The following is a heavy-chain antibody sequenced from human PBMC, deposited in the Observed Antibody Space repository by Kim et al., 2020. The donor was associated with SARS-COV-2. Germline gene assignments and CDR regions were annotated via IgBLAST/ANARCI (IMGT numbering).Heavy chain of an antibody. V-gene: IGHV1-69*01. CDR3: ARGIDYGDYDTKLLDY. Sequence: KFQGRVTITADESTSTAYMGLSSLRSEDTAVYYCARGIDYGDYDTKLLDYWGQGTLVTVSS. J-gene: IGHJ4*02. D-gene: IGHD4-17*01.